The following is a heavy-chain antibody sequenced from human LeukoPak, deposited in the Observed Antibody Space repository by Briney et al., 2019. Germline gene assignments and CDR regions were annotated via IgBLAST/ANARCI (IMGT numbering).Heavy chain of an antibody. CDR2: IYPGDSDT. D-gene: IGHD1-26*01. CDR1: GYRLTSYW. J-gene: IGHJ3*02. V-gene: IGHV5-51*01. Sequence: GESLKISCKGSGYRLTSYWLGWVRQMPGKGLEWMGFIYPGDSDTRYSPSFQGQVTISADKSMSTAYLQWSSLKASDTAMYYCARRRGRYSGDAFDIWGQGTMVTVSS. CDR3: ARRRGRYSGDAFDI.